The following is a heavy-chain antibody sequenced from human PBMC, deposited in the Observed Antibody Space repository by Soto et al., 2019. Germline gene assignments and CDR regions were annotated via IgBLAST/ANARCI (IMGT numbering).Heavy chain of an antibody. CDR3: ARALHVTQSVTHYYYYGMDV. J-gene: IGHJ6*02. Sequence: GGSLRLSCAASGFTFSSYGMHWVRQAPGKGLEWVAVIWYDGSNKYYADSVKGRFTISRDNSKSTLYLQMNSLRAEDTAVYYCARALHVTQSVTHYYYYGMDVWGQGTTVTVSS. D-gene: IGHD3-16*01. CDR1: GFTFSSYG. CDR2: IWYDGSNK. V-gene: IGHV3-33*01.